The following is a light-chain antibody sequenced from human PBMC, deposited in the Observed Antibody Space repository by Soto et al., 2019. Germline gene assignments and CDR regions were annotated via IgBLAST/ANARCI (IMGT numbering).Light chain of an antibody. J-gene: IGLJ3*02. CDR3: GTWDISLSDGWV. CDR1: SSNIGNNY. Sequence: QSALTQPPSVSAAPGQKVTISCSGSSSNIGNNYVSWYQQLPGPAPKLLIYDNNKRPSGIPDRLSGSKSGKSATLGITGLQTGDEDVYYCGTWDISLSDGWVFGGGTQLTVL. CDR2: DNN. V-gene: IGLV1-51*01.